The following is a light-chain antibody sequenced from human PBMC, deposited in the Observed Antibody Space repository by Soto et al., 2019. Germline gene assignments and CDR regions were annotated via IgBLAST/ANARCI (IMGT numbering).Light chain of an antibody. V-gene: IGKV3-15*01. J-gene: IGKJ1*01. Sequence: EIVLTQSPVTLSLSPGERATLSCRASQSVSSSSLAWYQQKPGQTPRLLISGASTRATEFPTRFSGDGSGTEFTLSISSLQSEDFAVYYCQQYSDWPWTFGQGTKVDIK. CDR1: QSVSSS. CDR2: GAS. CDR3: QQYSDWPWT.